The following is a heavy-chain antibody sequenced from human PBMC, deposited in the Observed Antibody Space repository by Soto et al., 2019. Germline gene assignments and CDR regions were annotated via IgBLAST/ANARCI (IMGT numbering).Heavy chain of an antibody. CDR2: INSDGTTA. CDR1: GFTLSTNL. CDR3: AKDGEGVANFDY. J-gene: IGHJ4*02. D-gene: IGHD3-10*01. V-gene: IGHV3-74*01. Sequence: LRLSCAASGFTLSTNLMHWVRQGPGKGLVWVSRINSDGTTAAYADSVQGRFTISRDNAKDTLYLHMTSLRGEDTAVYYCAKDGEGVANFDYWGQGTRVTVSS.